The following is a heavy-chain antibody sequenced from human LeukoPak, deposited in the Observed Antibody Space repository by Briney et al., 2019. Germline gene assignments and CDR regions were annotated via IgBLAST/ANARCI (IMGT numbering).Heavy chain of an antibody. CDR1: GFTFSSYA. V-gene: IGHV3-23*01. CDR2: ISGSGDNT. CDR3: ARAPLRYFDWLSHYYYYMDV. D-gene: IGHD3-9*01. J-gene: IGHJ6*03. Sequence: GGSLRLSCAASGFTFSSYAMNWVRQAPGKGLEWISSISGSGDNTYYADSVKGRFTISRDSSKNTLYLQMNSLRAEDTAVYYCARAPLRYFDWLSHYYYYMDVWGKGTTVTVSS.